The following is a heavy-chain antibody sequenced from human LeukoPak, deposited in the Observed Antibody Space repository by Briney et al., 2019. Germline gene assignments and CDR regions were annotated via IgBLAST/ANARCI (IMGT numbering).Heavy chain of an antibody. V-gene: IGHV3-23*01. CDR2: ISGSGGST. Sequence: GGSLRLSCAASGFTFSSYGMSWVRQAPGKGLEWVSAISGSGGSTYYADSVKGRFTISRDNSKNTLYLQMNSLRAEDTAVYYCAKEPYGSGSYLRANSYYYYYMDVWGKGTTVTISS. J-gene: IGHJ6*03. CDR3: AKEPYGSGSYLRANSYYYYYMDV. D-gene: IGHD3-10*01. CDR1: GFTFSSYG.